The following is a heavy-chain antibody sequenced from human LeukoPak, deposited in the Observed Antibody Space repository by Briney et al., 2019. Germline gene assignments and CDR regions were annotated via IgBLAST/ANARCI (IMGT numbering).Heavy chain of an antibody. CDR1: GGSISSSSYY. CDR2: IYYSGST. J-gene: IGHJ5*02. CDR3: ARGYDSAFDP. Sequence: SETLSLTCTVSGGSISSSSYYWGWIRQPPGKGLEWIGSIYYSGSTYYNPSLKSRVTISVDTSKNQFSLKLSSVTAADTAVYYCARGYDSAFDPWGQGTLVTVSS. D-gene: IGHD3-3*01. V-gene: IGHV4-39*07.